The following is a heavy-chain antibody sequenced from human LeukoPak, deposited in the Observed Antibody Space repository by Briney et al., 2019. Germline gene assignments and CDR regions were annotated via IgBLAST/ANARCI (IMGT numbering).Heavy chain of an antibody. Sequence: EASVKVSCKASGYTFTGYYMHWVRQAPGQGLEWMGWINPNSGGTNYAQKFQGRVTMTRDTSISTAYMELSRLRSDDTAVYYCASISPGSSWYNNWWYFDYWGQGTLVTVSS. V-gene: IGHV1-2*02. CDR1: GYTFTGYY. J-gene: IGHJ4*02. CDR3: ASISPGSSWYNNWWYFDY. CDR2: INPNSGGT. D-gene: IGHD6-13*01.